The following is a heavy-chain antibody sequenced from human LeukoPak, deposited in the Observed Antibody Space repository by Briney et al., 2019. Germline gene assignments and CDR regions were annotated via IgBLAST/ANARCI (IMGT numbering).Heavy chain of an antibody. V-gene: IGHV3-21*01. Sequence: PGGSLRLSCAASGFTFSSSSMSWVRQAPGKGLEWVSSISSSSSYIYYADSVKGRFTISRDNAKNSLYLQMNSLRAEDTAVYYCARDFEQWLLPLDYWGQGTLVTVSS. J-gene: IGHJ4*02. CDR2: ISSSSSYI. CDR3: ARDFEQWLLPLDY. CDR1: GFTFSSSS. D-gene: IGHD6-19*01.